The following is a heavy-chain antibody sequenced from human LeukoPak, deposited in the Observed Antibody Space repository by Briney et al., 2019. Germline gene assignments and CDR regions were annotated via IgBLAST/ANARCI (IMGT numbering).Heavy chain of an antibody. CDR2: FDPEDGET. V-gene: IGHV1-24*01. CDR1: GYTLTELS. J-gene: IGHJ5*02. Sequence: ASVKVSCKVSGYTLTELSMHWVRQAPGKGLEWMGGFDPEDGETIYAQKFQGRVTMTEDTSTDTAYMELSSLRSEDTAVYYCAREPATMVRGVLLGRFDPWGQGTLVTVSS. CDR3: AREPATMVRGVLLGRFDP. D-gene: IGHD3-10*01.